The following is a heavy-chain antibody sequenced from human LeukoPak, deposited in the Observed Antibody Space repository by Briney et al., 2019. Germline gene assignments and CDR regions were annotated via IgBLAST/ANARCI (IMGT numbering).Heavy chain of an antibody. V-gene: IGHV3-48*02. D-gene: IGHD3-16*01. CDR3: TRDWGMASISVAYFDF. J-gene: IGHJ4*02. CDR2: ISSSNTI. CDR1: GFSFSTYS. Sequence: GGSLRLSCVASGFSFSTYSLSWVRQAPGNGLEWISYISSSNTIYYADSVKGRFTISRDNAKSSLYLQMNSLREEDTAVYYCTRDWGMASISVAYFDFWGQGTLVTVSS.